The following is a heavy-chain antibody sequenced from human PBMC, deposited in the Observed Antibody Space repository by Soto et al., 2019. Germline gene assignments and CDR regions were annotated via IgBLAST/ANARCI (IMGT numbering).Heavy chain of an antibody. Sequence: GGSLRLSCAASGFTFSSYAMSWVRQAPGKGLEWVSAISGSGGSIYYADSVKGRFTISRDNAKNSLYLQMNSLRAEDTAVYYCARDTSGEQLVPGFDYWGQGTLVTVSS. CDR3: ARDTSGEQLVPGFDY. CDR1: GFTFSSYA. CDR2: ISGSGGSI. J-gene: IGHJ4*02. D-gene: IGHD6-6*01. V-gene: IGHV3-23*01.